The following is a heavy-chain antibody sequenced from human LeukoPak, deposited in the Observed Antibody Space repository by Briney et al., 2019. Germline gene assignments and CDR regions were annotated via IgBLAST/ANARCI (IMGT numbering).Heavy chain of an antibody. D-gene: IGHD3-22*01. CDR3: AKAPSLFYYDDSGHYNGYFDL. CDR1: GFTFSSYG. V-gene: IGHV3-33*06. J-gene: IGHJ2*01. CDR2: IWFDGTHE. Sequence: GGSLRLSCAASGFTFSSYGMHWVRQAPGKGLEWVAVIWFDGTHEYYADSVKGRFTISRDNSKKTLFLQMNRLRAEDTAMYYCAKAPSLFYYDDSGHYNGYFDLWGRGTLVTVSS.